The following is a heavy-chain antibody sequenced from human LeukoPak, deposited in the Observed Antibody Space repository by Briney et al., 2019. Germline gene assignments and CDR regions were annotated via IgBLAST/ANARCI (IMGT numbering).Heavy chain of an antibody. CDR2: INTHKGNT. CDR3: AREQGGYSYGYY. V-gene: IGHV1-18*01. Sequence: ASVKVSCKTFGYTFTGYGASWVRQAPGQGLEWMGWINTHKGNTNYAQKFQDRVTMTTDTSTSTAYMELRTLRSDDTAVYYCAREQGGYSYGYYWGQGTLVTVSS. D-gene: IGHD5-18*01. J-gene: IGHJ4*02. CDR1: GYTFTGYG.